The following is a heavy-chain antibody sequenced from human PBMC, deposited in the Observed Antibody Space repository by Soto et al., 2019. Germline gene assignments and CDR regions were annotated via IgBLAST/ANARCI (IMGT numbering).Heavy chain of an antibody. CDR3: AKDGEYRSGGSCSNWFDP. CDR2: ISGSGGST. V-gene: IGHV3-23*01. J-gene: IGHJ5*02. D-gene: IGHD2-15*01. Sequence: EVQLLESGGGLVQPGGSLRLSCSASGFTFSSYAMSWVRQAPGKGLEWVSAISGSGGSTYYADSVKGRFTISRDNSKNTLYLQMNILRSKDTAVYYCAKDGEYRSGGSCSNWFDPWGQGTLVTVSS. CDR1: GFTFSSYA.